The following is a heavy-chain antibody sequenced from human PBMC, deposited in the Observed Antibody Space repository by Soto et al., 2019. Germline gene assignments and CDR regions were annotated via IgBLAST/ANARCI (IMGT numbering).Heavy chain of an antibody. CDR3: ARGLYDGVVNWFDP. CDR2: INPNTGGT. CDR1: GYTFSDSY. V-gene: IGHV1-2*02. D-gene: IGHD3-22*01. J-gene: IGHJ5*02. Sequence: QVQLVQSGAEVKKPGASVRVSCKTSGYTFSDSYIHWVRQAPGQGLQWMGWINPNTGGTFFAQGFQGRVSMTGDTSLSTVYMELRSLTSDDTAVYYCARGLYDGVVNWFDPWGQGTRVTVSS.